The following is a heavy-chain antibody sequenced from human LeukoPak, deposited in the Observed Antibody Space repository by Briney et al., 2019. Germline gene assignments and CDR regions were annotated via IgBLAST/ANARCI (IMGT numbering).Heavy chain of an antibody. CDR3: ARADGYSYVYGGNNWFDP. J-gene: IGHJ5*02. Sequence: ASVKVSCKASGYTFTSFYMHWVRQAPGQGLEWMGWINPNSGGTNYAQKFQGRVTMTRDTSISTAYMELSRLRSDDTAVYYCARADGYSYVYGGNNWFDPWGQGTLVTVSS. CDR2: INPNSGGT. V-gene: IGHV1-2*02. CDR1: GYTFTSFY. D-gene: IGHD5-18*01.